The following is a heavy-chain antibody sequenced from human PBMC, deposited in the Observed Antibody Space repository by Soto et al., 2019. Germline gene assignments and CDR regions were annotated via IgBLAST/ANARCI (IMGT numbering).Heavy chain of an antibody. CDR3: AKDHTLKQWLASTYYYYYGMDV. V-gene: IGHV3-43*01. CDR1: GFTFDDYT. CDR2: ISWDGGST. J-gene: IGHJ6*02. Sequence: PGGSLRLSCAASGFTFDDYTMHWVRQAPGKGLEWVSLISWDGGSTYYADSVKGRFTISRDNSKNSLYLQMDSLRTEDTALYYCAKDHTLKQWLASTYYYYYGMDVWGQGTTVTVSS. D-gene: IGHD6-19*01.